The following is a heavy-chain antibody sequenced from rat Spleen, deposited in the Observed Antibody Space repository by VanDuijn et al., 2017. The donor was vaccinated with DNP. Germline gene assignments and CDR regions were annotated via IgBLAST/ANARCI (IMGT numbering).Heavy chain of an antibody. CDR3: TTDFERGY. D-gene: IGHD1-11*01. CDR2: ISSSGGST. V-gene: IGHV5-46*01. CDR1: GFTFSSFP. J-gene: IGHJ2*01. Sequence: EVQLVESGGGLVQPGGSMKLSCAASGFTFSSFPMAWVRQAPKKGLEWVASISSSGGSTYYPDSVKGRFTISRDNAKSTLYLQMNSLRSEDTATFYCTTDFERGYWGQGVMVTVSS.